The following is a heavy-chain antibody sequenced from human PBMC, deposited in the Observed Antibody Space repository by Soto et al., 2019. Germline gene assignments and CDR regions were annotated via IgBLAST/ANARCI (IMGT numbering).Heavy chain of an antibody. Sequence: QVQLVQSGAEVKKPGSSVKVSCKASGGTFSSYTISWVRQAPGQGLEWMGRIIPILGIANYAQKFQGRVTXXAXKXXSTAYMELSSLRSEDTAVYYCARDRMYSSSWYFDYWGQGTLVTVSS. D-gene: IGHD6-13*01. CDR1: GGTFSSYT. CDR3: ARDRMYSSSWYFDY. CDR2: IIPILGIA. V-gene: IGHV1-69*08. J-gene: IGHJ4*02.